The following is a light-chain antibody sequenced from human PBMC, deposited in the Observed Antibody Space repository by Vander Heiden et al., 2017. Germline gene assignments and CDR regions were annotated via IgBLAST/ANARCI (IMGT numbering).Light chain of an antibody. CDR2: GNS. Sequence: QSVLTQPPSVSGAPGQRVTISCTGRSSNIGAGYDVHWYQQLPGTAPKRLSDGNSNRPSGVPDRFSGYKSGTSAYLDTNGLQAEEEADDYCQYSASSLSGWVFGGGTKLTVL. CDR1: SSNIGAGYD. J-gene: IGLJ2*01. V-gene: IGLV1-40*01. CDR3: QYSASSLSGWV.